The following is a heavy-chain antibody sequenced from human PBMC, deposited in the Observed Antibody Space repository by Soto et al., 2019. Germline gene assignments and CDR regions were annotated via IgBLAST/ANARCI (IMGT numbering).Heavy chain of an antibody. J-gene: IGHJ4*02. CDR3: AHRAVLCSGGTCYSHPFDS. D-gene: IGHD2-15*01. V-gene: IGHV2-5*02. CDR1: GFSFNTTGVG. CDR2: TYWDDDK. Sequence: SGPTLVNPTQTLTLTCTFSGFSFNTTGVGVGWIRQPPGKALEWLAITYWDDDKRYSPSLKSRLTITKDTSKNQVVLTVTNMDPVDTATYFCAHRAVLCSGGTCYSHPFDSWGQGTLVTVSS.